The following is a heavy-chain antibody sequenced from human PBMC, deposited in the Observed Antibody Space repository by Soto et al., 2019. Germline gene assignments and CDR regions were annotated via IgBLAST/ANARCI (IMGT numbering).Heavy chain of an antibody. CDR2: IYYSGST. CDR3: ASGYCSSTSCYSPYNC. V-gene: IGHV4-31*03. J-gene: IGHJ4*02. CDR1: GGSISGGGYY. Sequence: SETLSLTCTVSGGSISGGGYYWSWISQHPGKGLEWIGYIYYSGSTYYNPSLKSRVTISVDTSKNQFSLKLSSVTAADTAVYYCASGYCSSTSCYSPYNCWGQGTLVTVSS. D-gene: IGHD2-2*01.